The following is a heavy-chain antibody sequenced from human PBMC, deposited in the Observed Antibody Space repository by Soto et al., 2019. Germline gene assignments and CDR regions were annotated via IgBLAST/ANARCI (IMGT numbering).Heavy chain of an antibody. Sequence: GESLKISCQGSGYSFTSYWIGWVRQMPGKGLEWMGIIYPGDSDTRYSPSFQGQVTISADNSIKTAYLQWTSLKASDTAFYYCARGVTGTLRPYHFDYGGPGTQVTVSS. CDR3: ARGVTGTLRPYHFDY. J-gene: IGHJ4*02. V-gene: IGHV5-51*01. D-gene: IGHD1-20*01. CDR1: GYSFTSYW. CDR2: IYPGDSDT.